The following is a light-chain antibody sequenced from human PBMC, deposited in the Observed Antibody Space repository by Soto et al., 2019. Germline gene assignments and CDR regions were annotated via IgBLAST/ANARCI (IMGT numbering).Light chain of an antibody. CDR1: SNIGARYD. J-gene: IGLJ2*01. CDR2: GNS. Sequence: QSVLTQPPSVSGAPGQRVTISCSNIGARYDVHWYQQLPGTAPKLLIYGNSDRPSWVPDRFSGSKSGTSASLAITGLQAEDEADYYCQSYDSSLTGSRVFGIGTKVNVL. V-gene: IGLV1-40*01. CDR3: QSYDSSLTGSRV.